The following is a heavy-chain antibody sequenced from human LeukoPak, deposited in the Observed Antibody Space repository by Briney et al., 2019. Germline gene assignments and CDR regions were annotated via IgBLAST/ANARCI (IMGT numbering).Heavy chain of an antibody. CDR2: INHSGST. Sequence: SETLSLTCAVYGGSFSGYYWSWIRQPPGKGLEWIGEINHSGSTNYNPSLKSRVTIPVDTSKNQFSLKLSSVTAADTAVYYCAREAVASNWFDPWGQGTLVTVSS. V-gene: IGHV4-34*01. CDR1: GGSFSGYY. J-gene: IGHJ5*02. CDR3: AREAVASNWFDP. D-gene: IGHD6-19*01.